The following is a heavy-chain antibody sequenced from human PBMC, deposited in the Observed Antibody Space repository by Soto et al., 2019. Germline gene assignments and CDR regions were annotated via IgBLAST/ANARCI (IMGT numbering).Heavy chain of an antibody. D-gene: IGHD6-19*01. Sequence: EVQLVESGGGLVKPGGSLRLSCAASGFTFSNAWMSWVRQAPGKGLEWVGRIKSKTDGGTTDYAAPVKGRFTISRDDSKNTLYLQMNSLKTEDTAVYYCTTDLEDVVAGTPDAFAIWGQGTMVTVSS. CDR1: GFTFSNAW. V-gene: IGHV3-15*01. CDR2: IKSKTDGGTT. CDR3: TTDLEDVVAGTPDAFAI. J-gene: IGHJ3*02.